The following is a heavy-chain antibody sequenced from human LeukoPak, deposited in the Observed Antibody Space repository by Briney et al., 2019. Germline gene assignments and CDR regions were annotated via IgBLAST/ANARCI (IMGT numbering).Heavy chain of an antibody. D-gene: IGHD2-15*01. Sequence: GGSLRLSCAASGFTFSSYAMHWVRQAPGKGLEGVAVISYDGSNKYYADSVRGRFTISRDNSKNTLYLQMNSLRAEDTAVYYCVRPDIVVVVAAVPFDYWGQGTLVTVSS. J-gene: IGHJ4*02. CDR1: GFTFSSYA. CDR3: VRPDIVVVVAAVPFDY. CDR2: ISYDGSNK. V-gene: IGHV3-30*04.